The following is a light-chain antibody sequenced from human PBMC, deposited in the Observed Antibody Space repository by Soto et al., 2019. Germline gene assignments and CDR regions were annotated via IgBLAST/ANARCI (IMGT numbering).Light chain of an antibody. CDR2: GNT. Sequence: QSVLTQPPSVSGAPGQRVTISCTGSKSDIGAGYDVHWYQQFPGAAPKLFIYGNTNRPSGVPDRFSGSRSDTSASLAITGLQAEDEADYFCQSFDSSLSCYVFGTGTKVTVL. J-gene: IGLJ1*01. CDR1: KSDIGAGYD. CDR3: QSFDSSLSCYV. V-gene: IGLV1-40*01.